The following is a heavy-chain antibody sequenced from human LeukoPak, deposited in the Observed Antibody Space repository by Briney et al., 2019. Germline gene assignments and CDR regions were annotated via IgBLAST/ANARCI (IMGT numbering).Heavy chain of an antibody. J-gene: IGHJ4*02. V-gene: IGHV1-69*13. Sequence: ASVKVSCKASGGTFSSYAISWVRQAPGQGLEWKGGIIPIFGTANYAQKFQGRVTITADESTSTAYMELRSLRSDDTAVYYCARDPPPAYYYDSSGYYYFDYWGQGTLVTVSS. CDR1: GGTFSSYA. CDR2: IIPIFGTA. CDR3: ARDPPPAYYYDSSGYYYFDY. D-gene: IGHD3-22*01.